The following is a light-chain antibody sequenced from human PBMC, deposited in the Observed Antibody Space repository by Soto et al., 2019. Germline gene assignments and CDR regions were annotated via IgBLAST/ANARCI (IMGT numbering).Light chain of an antibody. CDR2: GNN. CDR3: QSYDSSLSGSNVV. Sequence: QSVLTQPPSVSGAPGQRVTISCTGSSSNIGAGYDVHWYQQLPGTAPKLLIYGNNHRPSGVPDRFSGSKSGTSASLAITGLQAEDEADYYCQSYDSSLSGSNVVFGGGTKVTVL. CDR1: SSNIGAGYD. V-gene: IGLV1-40*01. J-gene: IGLJ2*01.